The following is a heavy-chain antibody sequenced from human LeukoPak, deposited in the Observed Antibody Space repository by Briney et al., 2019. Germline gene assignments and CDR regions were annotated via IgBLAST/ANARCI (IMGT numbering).Heavy chain of an antibody. CDR3: AKDLLYSDVWGSYRPNPLDY. D-gene: IGHD3-16*02. Sequence: GGSLRLSCAASGFTFSSYGMHWVRQAPGKGLEWVAVISYDGSNKYYADSMKGRFTISRDNSKNTLYLQMNSLRAEDTAVYYCAKDLLYSDVWGSYRPNPLDYWGQGTLVTVSS. J-gene: IGHJ4*02. CDR2: ISYDGSNK. CDR1: GFTFSSYG. V-gene: IGHV3-30*18.